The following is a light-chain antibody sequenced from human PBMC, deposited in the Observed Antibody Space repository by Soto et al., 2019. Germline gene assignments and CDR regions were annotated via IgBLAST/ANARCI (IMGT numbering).Light chain of an antibody. J-gene: IGKJ3*01. V-gene: IGKV2-28*01. Sequence: DVVMTQSPLSLPVTPGEPASISCRSSQSLLYSNGYNYLDWYLQKPGQSPQLLIYLGSYRASGVPDRFTGSGSGTDFTLKISRVEAEDVGVYYSMQALQTPFTFGPGTKVEIK. CDR3: MQALQTPFT. CDR2: LGS. CDR1: QSLLYSNGYNY.